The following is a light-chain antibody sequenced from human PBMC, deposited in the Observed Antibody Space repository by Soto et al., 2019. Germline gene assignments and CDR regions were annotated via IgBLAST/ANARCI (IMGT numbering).Light chain of an antibody. J-gene: IGLJ2*01. CDR3: TSWTTSTTMI. CDR1: SSDIGAYNF. CDR2: DVN. V-gene: IGLV2-14*03. Sequence: QSALTQPASVSGSPGQSITISCTGTSSDIGAYNFVSWYQQHPGKAPKLMLYDVNIRSSGVSNRFASSKSGNTASLTFSALQADDEVDYYCTSWTTSTTMIFGGGTQLTVL.